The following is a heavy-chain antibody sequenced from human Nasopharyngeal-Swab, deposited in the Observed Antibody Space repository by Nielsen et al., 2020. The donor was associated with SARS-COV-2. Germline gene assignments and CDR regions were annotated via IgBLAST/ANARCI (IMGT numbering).Heavy chain of an antibody. CDR1: GGSFSGYY. Sequence: SETLSLTCAVYGGSFSGYYWSWIRQPPGKGLEWIGEINHSGSTNYNPSLKSRVTISVDTSKNQFSLKLSSVTAADTAVYYCARGNDFWSDNWYFDLWGRGTLVTVSS. V-gene: IGHV4-34*01. J-gene: IGHJ2*01. CDR3: ARGNDFWSDNWYFDL. CDR2: INHSGST. D-gene: IGHD3-3*01.